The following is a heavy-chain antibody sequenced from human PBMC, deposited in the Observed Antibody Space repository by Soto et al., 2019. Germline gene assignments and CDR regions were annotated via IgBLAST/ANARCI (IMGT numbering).Heavy chain of an antibody. CDR3: ARVSDLRSSSF. V-gene: IGHV3-21*01. D-gene: IGHD6-13*01. CDR1: GLTFSSYS. CDR2: ISSSSSYI. J-gene: IGHJ3*01. Sequence: EVQLVESGGGLVKPGGSLRLSCAASGLTFSSYSMNWVRQAPGKGLEWVSTISSSSSYIYYADSVKGRFTISRDNAKNSLYLQMNSLRAEDTAVYYCARVSDLRSSSFWGQGTMVTVSS.